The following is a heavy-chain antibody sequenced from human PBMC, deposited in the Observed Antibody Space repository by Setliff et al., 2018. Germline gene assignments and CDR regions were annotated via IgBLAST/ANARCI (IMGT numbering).Heavy chain of an antibody. CDR2: INHSGNT. V-gene: IGHV4-34*01. CDR1: SGSFSGYY. CDR3: ARGHPPSDSSGYYYAY. Sequence: SETLSLTCAVYSGSFSGYYWSWIRQPPGKGLEWIGEINHSGNTNYNPSLKSRVTISVDTSKNQISLKLSSVTAADTAVHYCARGHPPSDSSGYYYAYWGQGTLVTVSS. D-gene: IGHD3-22*01. J-gene: IGHJ4*02.